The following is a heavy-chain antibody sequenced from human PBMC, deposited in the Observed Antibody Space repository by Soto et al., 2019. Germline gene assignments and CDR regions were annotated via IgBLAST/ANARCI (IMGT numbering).Heavy chain of an antibody. V-gene: IGHV1-3*01. Sequence: ASVKVSCKASGYTFTSYAMHWVRQAPGQRLEWMGRINAGNGNTKYSQKFQGRVTITRDTSASTAYMELSSLRSEDTAVYYCARDTAYRSSYGYGPGDYYYYYMDVWGKGTTVTVSS. D-gene: IGHD5-18*01. J-gene: IGHJ6*03. CDR1: GYTFTSYA. CDR2: INAGNGNT. CDR3: ARDTAYRSSYGYGPGDYYYYYMDV.